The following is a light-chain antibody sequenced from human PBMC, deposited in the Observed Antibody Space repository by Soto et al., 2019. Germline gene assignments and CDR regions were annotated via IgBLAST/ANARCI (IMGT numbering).Light chain of an antibody. CDR1: QGISGY. CDR3: QQLNSYPIT. Sequence: DIQLTQSPSFLSASEGDRVTITCRASQGISGYLAWYQQKPGKAPKLLIYDASTLQSGVPSRFSGSGSGTEFTLTISSLQPEDFATYYCQQLNSYPITFGQGTRLEIK. V-gene: IGKV1-9*01. CDR2: DAS. J-gene: IGKJ5*01.